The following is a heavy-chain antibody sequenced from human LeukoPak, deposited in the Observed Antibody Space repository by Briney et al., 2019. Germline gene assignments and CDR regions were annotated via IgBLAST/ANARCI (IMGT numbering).Heavy chain of an antibody. J-gene: IGHJ6*03. CDR1: GGSFNTYY. CDR3: ARGAADRNNYYYYIDV. V-gene: IGHV4-34*01. D-gene: IGHD1/OR15-1a*01. Sequence: SETLSLTCAVYGGSFNTYYWNWIRQSPGKVLEWIGEINHTGTTNYNPSLKSRFTISVDTSKNQFSLKLTSVTAADTAVYYCARGAADRNNYYYYIDVWGKGTTVTVSS. CDR2: INHTGTT.